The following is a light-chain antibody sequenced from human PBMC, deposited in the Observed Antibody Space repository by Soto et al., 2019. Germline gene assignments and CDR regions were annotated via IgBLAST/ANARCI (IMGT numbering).Light chain of an antibody. CDR3: YQYDSSPWT. V-gene: IGKV3-20*01. CDR1: QSVSSSY. CDR2: GAS. Sequence: EIVLTQSPGTLSLSPGERATLSCRASQSVSSSYLAWYQQKPGQAPRLLIYGASSRATGIPDRFSGSGSGTEFTLTISRLEPEDFAVYFCYQYDSSPWTFGQGTKVDIK. J-gene: IGKJ1*01.